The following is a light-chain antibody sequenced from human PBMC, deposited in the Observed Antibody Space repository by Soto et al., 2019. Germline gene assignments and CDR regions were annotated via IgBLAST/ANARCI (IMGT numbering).Light chain of an antibody. CDR2: DAS. CDR1: QSVSSN. J-gene: IGKJ1*01. V-gene: IGKV3-15*01. CDR3: QQYFDWPPE. Sequence: KVMTQSPATLSVSPGARATLSCRASQSVSSNLAWYQQKPGQAPRLLIYDASTRATGIPDRFSGSGYGREFTLTISSLQSEDVAVYSCQQYFDWPPEFGQGTKVDIK.